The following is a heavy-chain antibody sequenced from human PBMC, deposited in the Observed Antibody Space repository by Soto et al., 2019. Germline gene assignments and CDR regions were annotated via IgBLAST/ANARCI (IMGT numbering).Heavy chain of an antibody. CDR2: ISGSGGST. D-gene: IGHD2-2*01. J-gene: IGHJ3*02. CDR3: AKDFIPAATPGPSAFDI. CDR1: GFTFSSYA. V-gene: IGHV3-23*01. Sequence: PGRSLRLSCAASGFTFSSYAISWVRQAPGKGLEWVSAISGSGGSTYYADSVKGRFTISRDNSKNTLYLQMNSLRAEDTAVYYCAKDFIPAATPGPSAFDIWGQGTMVTVSS.